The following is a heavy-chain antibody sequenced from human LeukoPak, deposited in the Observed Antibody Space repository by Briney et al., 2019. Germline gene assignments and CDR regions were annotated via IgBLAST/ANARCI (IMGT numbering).Heavy chain of an antibody. CDR2: ISGSGGST. D-gene: IGHD6-19*01. J-gene: IGHJ6*03. CDR1: GFTFSSYA. Sequence: GGSLRLSCAASGFTFSSYAMSWVRQAPGKGLEWVSAISGSGGSTYYADSVKGRFTTSRDNHKNTLYLQMNSLRAEDTAVYYCANDSNRGWHYYYYYYMDVWGKGTTVTVSS. CDR3: ANDSNRGWHYYYYYYMDV. V-gene: IGHV3-23*01.